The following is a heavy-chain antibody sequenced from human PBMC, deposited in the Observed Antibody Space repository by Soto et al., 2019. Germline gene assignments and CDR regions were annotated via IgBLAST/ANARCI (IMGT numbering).Heavy chain of an antibody. CDR2: IYYSGST. CDR3: ARDPQIVVVPAAPDSYYYYGMDV. J-gene: IGHJ6*02. D-gene: IGHD2-2*01. V-gene: IGHV4-30-4*01. CDR1: GGSISSGDYY. Sequence: SETLSLTCTVSGGSISSGDYYWSWIRQPPGKGLEWIGYIYYSGSTYYNPSLKSRVTISVDTSKNQFSLKLSSVTAADTAVYYCARDPQIVVVPAAPDSYYYYGMDVWGQGTTVTVSS.